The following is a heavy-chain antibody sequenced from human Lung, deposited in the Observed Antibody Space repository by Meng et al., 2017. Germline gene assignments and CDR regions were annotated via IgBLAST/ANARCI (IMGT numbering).Heavy chain of an antibody. CDR2: IYYTGST. V-gene: IGHV4-31*03. CDR1: GGSIGSGGYY. J-gene: IGHJ4*02. Sequence: GQWQEPGPGLVKPSRTLALTCTVSGGSIGSGGYYWSWIRQHPGKGLEWIGYIYYTGSTFYNPSLKSRVTISVDTSKNQFSLKLIPATAADTAVYYCAREAGRDGYATPKFDYWGQGTLVTVSS. D-gene: IGHD5-24*01. CDR3: AREAGRDGYATPKFDY.